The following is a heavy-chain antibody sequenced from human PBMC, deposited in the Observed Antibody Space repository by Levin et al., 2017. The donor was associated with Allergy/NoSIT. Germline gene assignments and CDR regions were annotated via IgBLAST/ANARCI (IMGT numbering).Heavy chain of an antibody. V-gene: IGHV3-30*18. Sequence: AGGSLRLSCAASGFTFSSYGMHWVRQAPGKGLEWVAVISYDGSNKYYADSVKGRFTISRDNSKNTLYLQMNSLRAEDTAVYYCAKIVGTVVTPGVADYWGQGTLVTVSS. J-gene: IGHJ4*02. CDR1: GFTFSSYG. D-gene: IGHD4-23*01. CDR2: ISYDGSNK. CDR3: AKIVGTVVTPGVADY.